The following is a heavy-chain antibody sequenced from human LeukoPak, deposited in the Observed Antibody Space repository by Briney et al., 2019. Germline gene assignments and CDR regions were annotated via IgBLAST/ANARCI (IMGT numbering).Heavy chain of an antibody. CDR1: GFTVGSNY. CDR3: AKDISPYYYDSSGYGSRAFDI. V-gene: IGHV3-11*01. CDR2: ISSSGSTI. Sequence: GGSLRLSCAASGFTVGSNYMSWVRQAPGKGLEWVSYISSSGSTIYYADSVKGRFTISRDNAKNSLYLQMNSLRAEDMALYYCAKDISPYYYDSSGYGSRAFDIWGQGTIVTVSS. J-gene: IGHJ3*02. D-gene: IGHD3-22*01.